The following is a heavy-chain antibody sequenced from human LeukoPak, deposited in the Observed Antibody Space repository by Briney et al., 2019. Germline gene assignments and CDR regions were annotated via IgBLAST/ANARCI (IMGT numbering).Heavy chain of an antibody. V-gene: IGHV3-21*01. J-gene: IGHJ4*02. CDR1: GFTFSSYS. D-gene: IGHD5-18*01. CDR2: ISSSSSYI. CDR3: ARTRLRRGYSYASPNYFDY. Sequence: GGSLRLSCAASGFTFSSYSMNWVRQAPGKGLEWVSSISSSSSYIYYADSVKGRFTISRDNAKNSPYLQMNSLRAEDTAVYYCARTRLRRGYSYASPNYFDYWGQGTLVTVSS.